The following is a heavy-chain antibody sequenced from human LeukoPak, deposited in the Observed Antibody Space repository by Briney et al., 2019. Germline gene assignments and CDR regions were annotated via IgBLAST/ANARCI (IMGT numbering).Heavy chain of an antibody. CDR2: ISSSGSTI. V-gene: IGHV3-48*04. J-gene: IGHJ4*02. Sequence: GGSLRLSCAASGFTFSNFGINWVRQAPGKGLEWVSYISSSGSTIYYADSVKGRFTISRDNAKNSLYLQMNSLRAEDTAVYYCARDRTVTLSPYYFDYWGRGTLVTVSS. D-gene: IGHD4-11*01. CDR3: ARDRTVTLSPYYFDY. CDR1: GFTFSNFG.